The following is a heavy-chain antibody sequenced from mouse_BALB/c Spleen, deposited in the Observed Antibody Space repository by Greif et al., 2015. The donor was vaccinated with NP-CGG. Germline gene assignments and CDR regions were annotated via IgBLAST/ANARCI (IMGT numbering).Heavy chain of an antibody. V-gene: IGHV5-4*02. J-gene: IGHJ4*01. CDR2: ISDGGSYT. CDR3: AREWDYGKAMDY. Sequence: EVQRVESGGGLVKPGGSLKLSCAASGFTFSDYYMYWVRQTPEKRLEWVATISDGGSYTYYPDSVKGRFTISRDNAKNNLYLQMSSLKSEDTAMYYCAREWDYGKAMDYWGQGTSVTVSS. CDR1: GFTFSDYY. D-gene: IGHD2-1*01.